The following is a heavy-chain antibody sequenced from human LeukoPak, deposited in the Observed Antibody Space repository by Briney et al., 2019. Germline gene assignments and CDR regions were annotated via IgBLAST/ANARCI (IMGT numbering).Heavy chain of an antibody. D-gene: IGHD1-14*01. V-gene: IGHV3-23*01. J-gene: IGHJ6*02. Sequence: PGASLRLSCAASGFTFSNYAMSWVRQAPGKGLEWVSAILGSGGSTYYADSVKGRFTVSRDNSKSTLYLQMNSLRAEDTAVYYCAREDGTDDYYYYYGMDVWGQGTTVTVSS. CDR3: AREDGTDDYYYYYGMDV. CDR2: ILGSGGST. CDR1: GFTFSNYA.